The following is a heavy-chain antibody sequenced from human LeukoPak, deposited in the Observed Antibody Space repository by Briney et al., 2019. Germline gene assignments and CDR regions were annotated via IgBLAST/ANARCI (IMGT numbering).Heavy chain of an antibody. Sequence: PGGSLRLSCAASGFTFSSWAMSWVRQAPGKGLGGISYISSRGDSIQYADSVKGRFTMSRDNAKNSVHLQMSSLRAEDTAVYYCARAGSSWYWGWFDPWGQGILVPVSS. D-gene: IGHD6-13*01. V-gene: IGHV3-11*01. CDR2: ISSRGDSI. J-gene: IGHJ5*02. CDR3: ARAGSSWYWGWFDP. CDR1: GFTFSSWA.